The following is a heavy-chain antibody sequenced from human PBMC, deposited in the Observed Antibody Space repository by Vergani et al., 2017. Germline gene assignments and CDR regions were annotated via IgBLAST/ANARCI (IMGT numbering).Heavy chain of an antibody. D-gene: IGHD3-10*01. CDR2: IYYSGST. V-gene: IGHV4-30-4*08. CDR3: ARVGVVRGVSYYYYYYGMDV. CDR1: GGSISSGDYY. Sequence: QMQLQESGPGLVKASETLSLTCTVSGGSISSGDYYWSWIRQPPGKVLEWIGYIYYSGSTYYNPSLKSRVTISVDTSKNQFSLKLSSVTAADTAVYYCARVGVVRGVSYYYYYYGMDVWGQGTMVTVSS. J-gene: IGHJ6*02.